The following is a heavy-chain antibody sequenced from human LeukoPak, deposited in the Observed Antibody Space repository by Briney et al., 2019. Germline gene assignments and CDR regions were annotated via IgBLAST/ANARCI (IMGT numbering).Heavy chain of an antibody. D-gene: IGHD6-13*01. CDR1: GGSISSYY. V-gene: IGHV4-59*08. J-gene: IGHJ6*02. CDR3: ARLRYSSSWKGYYYGMDV. CDR2: IYYSGST. Sequence: SETLSLTCTVSGGSISSYYWSWIRQPSGKGLEWIGYIYYSGSTNHNPSLKSRVTISVDTSKNQFSLKLSSVTAADTAVYYCARLRYSSSWKGYYYGMDVWGQGTTVTVSS.